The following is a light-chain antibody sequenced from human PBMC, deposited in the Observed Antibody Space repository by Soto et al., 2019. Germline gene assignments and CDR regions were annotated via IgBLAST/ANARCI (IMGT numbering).Light chain of an antibody. V-gene: IGKV3D-15*03. CDR2: GAS. Sequence: ETVMTQSPATLSVSVGERATLSCRASQSVNTNLAWYQQKPGQAPRLLIYGASIRATGDTARFSGSGSGTDFTLTISILQPEDFAVYFCQQYKNWPPVTFGGGTKVDIK. CDR3: QQYKNWPPVT. CDR1: QSVNTN. J-gene: IGKJ4*01.